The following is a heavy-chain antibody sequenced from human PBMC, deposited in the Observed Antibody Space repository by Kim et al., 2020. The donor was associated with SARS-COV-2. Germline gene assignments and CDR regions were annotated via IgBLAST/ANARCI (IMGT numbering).Heavy chain of an antibody. CDR2: IRYDGSNK. D-gene: IGHD3-10*01. Sequence: GGSLRLSCAASGFTFSSYGMHWVRQAPGKGLEWVAVIRYDGSNKYYADSVKGRFTISRDNSKNTRYLQMNSLRAEDTAVYYCARESRFCELLSALDYWGQGTLVTVSS. CDR3: ARESRFCELLSALDY. J-gene: IGHJ4*02. V-gene: IGHV3-33*08. CDR1: GFTFSSYG.